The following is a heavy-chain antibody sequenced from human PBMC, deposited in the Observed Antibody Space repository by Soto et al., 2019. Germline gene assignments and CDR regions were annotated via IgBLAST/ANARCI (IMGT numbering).Heavy chain of an antibody. V-gene: IGHV1-18*01. Sequence: QVQLVQSGAEVKKPGASVKVSCKASGYNFTNYGISWVRQAPGQGLEWMGWISADNGNTNYAQKLQESGAMTTDTTTTTAYKELRSLRCADTAVDYCATGKEERGSAKNYYYYYMDVWGKGTTVTVSS. J-gene: IGHJ6*03. CDR3: ATGKEERGSAKNYYYYYMDV. D-gene: IGHD3-10*01. CDR1: GYNFTNYG. CDR2: ISADNGNT.